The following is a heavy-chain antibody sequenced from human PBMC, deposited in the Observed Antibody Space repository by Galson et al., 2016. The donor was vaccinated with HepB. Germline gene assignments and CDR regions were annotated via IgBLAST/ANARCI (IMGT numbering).Heavy chain of an antibody. V-gene: IGHV4-38-2*02. J-gene: IGHJ6*02. CDR3: ARSRGTYLAYYGMDV. Sequence: ETLSLTCNVSGYSISSGHQWSWIRQPPGKGLEWIGTIYYSGSTYYNPSLKSRVTLSADTSQNQFSLMLSTLTAADTAVYYCARSRGTYLAYYGMDVWGQGTTVTVSS. D-gene: IGHD3-10*01. CDR1: GYSISSGHQ. CDR2: IYYSGST.